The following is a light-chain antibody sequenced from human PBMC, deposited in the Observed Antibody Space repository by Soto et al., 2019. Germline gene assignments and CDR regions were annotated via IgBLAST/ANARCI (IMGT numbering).Light chain of an antibody. CDR2: DAS. J-gene: IGKJ4*01. CDR3: QQRSNWPPAT. V-gene: IGKV3-11*01. Sequence: EIVLTQSPATLSLSPGERATLSCRASQSVSSYLAWYQQKPGQAPRLLIYDASNRATGIPARFSGSGSGTDFTLTISCLEPEDFAVYYCQQRSNWPPATFGGGTKVEIK. CDR1: QSVSSY.